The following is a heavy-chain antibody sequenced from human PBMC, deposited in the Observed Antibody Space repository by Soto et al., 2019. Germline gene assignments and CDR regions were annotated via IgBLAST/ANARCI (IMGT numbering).Heavy chain of an antibody. V-gene: IGHV1-8*02. Sequence: ASVKVSCKASGYDFTAYDINWVRQASRQGLERMGWMNPINGATGTARRFQGRVFLSRNTATGTAYLELTSLRSDDTAVYYCGRGPSPRAPAGGTPYYYAMDVWGQGTTVTVSS. CDR3: GRGPSPRAPAGGTPYYYAMDV. CDR2: MNPINGAT. CDR1: GYDFTAYD. D-gene: IGHD6-13*01. J-gene: IGHJ6*02.